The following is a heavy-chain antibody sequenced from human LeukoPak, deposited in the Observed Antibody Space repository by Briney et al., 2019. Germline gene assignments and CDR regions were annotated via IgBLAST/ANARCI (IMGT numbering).Heavy chain of an antibody. V-gene: IGHV3-23*01. CDR2: ISSGHYT. D-gene: IGHD2-21*02. CDR1: GFTFSNYA. J-gene: IGHJ4*02. Sequence: GGSLRLSCAASGFTFSNYAMSWVRQAPGKGPEWVSVISSGHYTYYADSVKGRFTISRDNSKNTLYLQMNSLRADDTAVYYCSKDCGGDCYAPDYWGQGTLVTVSS. CDR3: SKDCGGDCYAPDY.